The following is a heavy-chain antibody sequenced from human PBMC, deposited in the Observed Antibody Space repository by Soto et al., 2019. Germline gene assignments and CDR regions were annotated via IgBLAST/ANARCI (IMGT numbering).Heavy chain of an antibody. Sequence: ASVKVSCKASGYTFTSYYMHWVRQAPGQGLEWMGIINPSGGSTSYAQKFQGRVTMTRDTSTSTVYMELSSLRSEGTAVYYCARGLAYCGGDCYLTPDAFDIWGQGTMVTVSS. CDR2: INPSGGST. V-gene: IGHV1-46*01. CDR3: ARGLAYCGGDCYLTPDAFDI. CDR1: GYTFTSYY. D-gene: IGHD2-21*02. J-gene: IGHJ3*02.